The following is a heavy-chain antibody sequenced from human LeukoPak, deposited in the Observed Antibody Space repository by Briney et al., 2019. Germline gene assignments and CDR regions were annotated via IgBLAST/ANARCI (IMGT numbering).Heavy chain of an antibody. J-gene: IGHJ4*02. V-gene: IGHV4-34*01. CDR1: GGSFSGYY. CDR3: ARGEGFVVVPAAIPYNDY. CDR2: INHSGST. Sequence: SETLSLTCAVYGGSFSGYYWSWIRQPPGKGLEWIGEINHSGSTNYNPSLKSRVTISVDTSKNQFSLKLSSVTAADTAVYYCARGEGFVVVPAAIPYNDYWGQGTLVTVSS. D-gene: IGHD2-2*02.